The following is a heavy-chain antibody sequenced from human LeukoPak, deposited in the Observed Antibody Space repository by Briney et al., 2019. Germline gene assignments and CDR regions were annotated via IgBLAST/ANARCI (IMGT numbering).Heavy chain of an antibody. D-gene: IGHD6-13*01. CDR1: GFTFDDYA. CDR3: AKGPTSSSGYYFDY. Sequence: GRSLRLSCAASGFTFDDYAVHWVRQARGKGLEWVSGISWNSGSIGYADSVKGRFTISRDNAKNSLYLQMNSLRAEDTALYYCAKGPTSSSGYYFDYWGQGTLVTVSS. J-gene: IGHJ4*02. CDR2: ISWNSGSI. V-gene: IGHV3-9*01.